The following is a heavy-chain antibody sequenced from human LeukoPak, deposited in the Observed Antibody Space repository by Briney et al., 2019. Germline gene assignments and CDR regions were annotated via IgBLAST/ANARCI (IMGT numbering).Heavy chain of an antibody. V-gene: IGHV1-2*02. CDR1: GYTFTGYY. CDR3: ARDLDIAVAGYFDY. Sequence: ASVTVSCKASGYTFTGYYMHWVRQAPGQGLEWMGWINPNSGGTNYAQKFQGRVTMTRDTSISTAYMELSRLRSDDTAVYYCARDLDIAVAGYFDYWGQGTLVTVSS. J-gene: IGHJ4*02. CDR2: INPNSGGT. D-gene: IGHD6-19*01.